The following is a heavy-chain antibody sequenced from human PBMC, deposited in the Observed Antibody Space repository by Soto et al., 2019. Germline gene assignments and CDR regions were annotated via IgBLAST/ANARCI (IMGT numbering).Heavy chain of an antibody. Sequence: EVQLLESGGGLVQRGGSLRLSCAASGFTFNSYAMSWVRQAPGKGLEWVSAISDSGAGTYYTDSVKGRFTISRDNSRDTLYLQMSSLRDEDTAVYYCARHHRTDAFDVWGQGTMVTVSS. CDR2: ISDSGAGT. CDR1: GFTFNSYA. J-gene: IGHJ3*01. V-gene: IGHV3-23*01. CDR3: ARHHRTDAFDV.